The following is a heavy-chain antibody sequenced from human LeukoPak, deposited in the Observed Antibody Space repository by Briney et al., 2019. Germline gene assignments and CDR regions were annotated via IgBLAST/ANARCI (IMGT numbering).Heavy chain of an antibody. CDR1: GGSISSSTYY. D-gene: IGHD3-10*01. V-gene: IGHV4-39*07. Sequence: SETLSLTCTVSGGSISSSTYYWAWVRQPPGKGLEWIASIYYSGTTYYNPSLKSRVTISLDTSRNQFSLKLSSVTAADTAVYYCESGTQQQWSSFWGQGTLVTVSS. CDR2: IYYSGTT. J-gene: IGHJ4*02. CDR3: ESGTQQQWSSF.